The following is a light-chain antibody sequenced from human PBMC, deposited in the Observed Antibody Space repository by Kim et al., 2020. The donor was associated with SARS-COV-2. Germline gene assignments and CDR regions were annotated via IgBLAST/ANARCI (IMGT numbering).Light chain of an antibody. J-gene: IGLJ3*02. Sequence: ELTQPPSASGTPAQRVTISCSGSSSHIGSNTVNWYQQLPGTAPKLLIYSNNQRPSGVPDRFSGSKSGTSASLAISGLQSEDEADYYCAAWDDSLNGWVFGAGTKLTVL. CDR3: AAWDDSLNGWV. CDR1: SSHIGSNT. V-gene: IGLV1-44*01. CDR2: SNN.